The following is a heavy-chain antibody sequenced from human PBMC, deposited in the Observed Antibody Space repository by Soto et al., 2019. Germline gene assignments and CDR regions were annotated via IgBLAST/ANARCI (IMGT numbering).Heavy chain of an antibody. CDR2: ISAYNGNR. CDR3: ARDQVGATGDY. V-gene: IGHV1-18*01. CDR1: GYTFTSYG. Sequence: GAPVKVSCEACGYTFTSYGISWVRQAPGQGLEWMGWISAYNGNRNYAQKVQGRVTMTTDTSTNTAYMEVRSLRSDDTAVYYCARDQVGATGDYWGQGTLVTVSS. J-gene: IGHJ4*02. D-gene: IGHD1-26*01.